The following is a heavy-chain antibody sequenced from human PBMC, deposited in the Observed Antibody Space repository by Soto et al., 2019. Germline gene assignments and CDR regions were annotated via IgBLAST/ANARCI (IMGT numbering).Heavy chain of an antibody. CDR2: ISYDGNNK. J-gene: IGHJ6*02. Sequence: QVQLVESGGGVVQPGRSLRLSCAASRFTFSSYAMHWVRQAPGKGLEWVAVISYDGNNKYYADSVKGRFTISRDNSKNTLYREMNSLRVEDTAVYYGARDGGRWELLSYYYYSYGMDVWGQGTTVTVSS. CDR1: RFTFSSYA. V-gene: IGHV3-30-3*01. D-gene: IGHD1-26*01. CDR3: ARDGGRWELLSYYYYSYGMDV.